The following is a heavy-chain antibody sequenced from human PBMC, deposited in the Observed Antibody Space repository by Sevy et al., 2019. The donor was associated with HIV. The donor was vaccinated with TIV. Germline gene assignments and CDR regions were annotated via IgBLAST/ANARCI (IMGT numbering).Heavy chain of an antibody. V-gene: IGHV3-7*01. J-gene: IGHJ4*02. CDR3: AREGGIAAAGYRVWFDY. CDR2: IKQDGSEK. Sequence: GGSLRLSCAASGFTFSSYWMSWVRQAPGKVLEWVANIKQDGSEKYYVDSVKGRFTISRDNAKNSLYLQMNSLIAEDTAVYYCAREGGIAAAGYRVWFDYWGQGTLVTVSS. CDR1: GFTFSSYW. D-gene: IGHD6-13*01.